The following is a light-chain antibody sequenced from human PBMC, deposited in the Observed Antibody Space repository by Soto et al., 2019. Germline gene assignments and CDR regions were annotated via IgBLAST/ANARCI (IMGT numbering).Light chain of an antibody. Sequence: EIVLTQSPATLSLSPGESATLSFRASQSASSYSAWYQQKPGQTPRLLIYGASSRATGIPDRFSGSGSGTDFTLTISRLEPEDFSVYYCHQYGTAPLTFGPGTKVDI. CDR1: QSASSY. CDR2: GAS. CDR3: HQYGTAPLT. V-gene: IGKV3-20*01. J-gene: IGKJ3*01.